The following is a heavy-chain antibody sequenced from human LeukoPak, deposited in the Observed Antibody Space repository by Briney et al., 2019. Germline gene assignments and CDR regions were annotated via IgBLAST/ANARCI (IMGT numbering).Heavy chain of an antibody. J-gene: IGHJ4*02. CDR3: ARHDSFIPY. V-gene: IGHV3-23*01. CDR2: ISDTGRRT. D-gene: IGHD3-16*02. CDR1: GFTFSDYA. Sequence: GGSLRLSCAAPGFTFSDYAMSWVRQAAGKGLEWDSGISDTGRRTYYTDSVKGRFTISRDESKKTVYLLMNTLRAEDTAVYFCARHDSFIPYWGQGTLVTVSS.